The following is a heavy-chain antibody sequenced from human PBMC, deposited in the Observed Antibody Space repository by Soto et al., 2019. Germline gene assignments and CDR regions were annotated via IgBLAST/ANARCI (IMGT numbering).Heavy chain of an antibody. V-gene: IGHV1-18*01. CDR1: GYTFSTYG. J-gene: IGHJ4*02. CDR3: ARESRGYEDY. CDR2: TSGNNDKK. Sequence: QVQLVQSGAEVTKPGASVKVSCKASGYTFSTYGIIWVRQDPGQGLEWMGWTSGNNDKKNYSQKFKGRVTMTTDTSTNTAYLELRSLSTDDTALYYCARESRGYEDYWGQGTLVIVSS. D-gene: IGHD5-12*01.